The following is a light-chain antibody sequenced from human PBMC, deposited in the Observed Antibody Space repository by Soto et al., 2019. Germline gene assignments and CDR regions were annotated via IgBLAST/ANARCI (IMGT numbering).Light chain of an antibody. CDR3: QQYETYFRT. Sequence: DIQLTQSPSTVAASVGDRVTITCRASQRISRWLAWYQQKPGRAPKLLIHAASSLERGVPSRFLGSGSGTEFALTITILQPDDLATYYCQQYETYFRTFGQGTKVEI. V-gene: IGKV1-5*03. J-gene: IGKJ1*01. CDR1: QRISRW. CDR2: AAS.